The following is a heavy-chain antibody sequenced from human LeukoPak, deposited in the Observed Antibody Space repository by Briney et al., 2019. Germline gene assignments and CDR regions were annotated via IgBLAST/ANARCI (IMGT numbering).Heavy chain of an antibody. CDR2: IYSGGST. CDR1: GFTVSSNY. Sequence: PGGSLRLSCAASGFTVSSNYMSWVRQAPGKGLEWVSVIYSGGSTYYADSVKGRFTMSRDNANNSLYLQMNSLRGEDTAVYYCARGGTTVTPKNFDYWGQGTLVTVSS. CDR3: ARGGTTVTPKNFDY. V-gene: IGHV3-53*01. D-gene: IGHD4-17*01. J-gene: IGHJ4*02.